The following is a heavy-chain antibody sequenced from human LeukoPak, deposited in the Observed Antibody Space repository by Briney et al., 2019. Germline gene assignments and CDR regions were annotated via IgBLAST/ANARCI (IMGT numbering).Heavy chain of an antibody. CDR1: GYSFTNYW. CDR2: MYPGGSDT. D-gene: IGHD3-22*01. J-gene: IGHJ6*02. CDR3: ARPYYYDSSGYPPSMDV. V-gene: IGHV5-51*01. Sequence: GESLKISCKGSGYSFTNYWIGWVRQMPGKGLEWMGIMYPGGSDTRYSPSFQGQVTISADKSISTAYLQWTSLKASDTAMYYCARPYYYDSSGYPPSMDVWGQGTTVTVSS.